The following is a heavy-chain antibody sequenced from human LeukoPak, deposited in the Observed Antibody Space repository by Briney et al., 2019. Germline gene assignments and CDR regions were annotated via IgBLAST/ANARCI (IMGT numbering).Heavy chain of an antibody. J-gene: IGHJ4*02. CDR1: GYTFTRYY. D-gene: IGHD2-2*01. V-gene: IGHV1-46*01. Sequence: ASVKVSCKTSGYTFTRYYMHWMRQTPGQGLEWMGVINCNDGTTRFAQKFQGRLIMTRDTSTATVYMELRRLRPEGMAVYYCGTTCSSSSCGDDHWGQGTQVTVSS. CDR2: INCNDGTT. CDR3: GTTCSSSSCGDDH.